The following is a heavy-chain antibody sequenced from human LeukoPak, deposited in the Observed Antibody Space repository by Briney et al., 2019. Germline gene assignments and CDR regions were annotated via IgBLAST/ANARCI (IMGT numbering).Heavy chain of an antibody. Sequence: SETLSLTCTVSGGSISTSNYYWGWIRQPPGKGLEWIVNIFYSGSTYYSPSLKSRVTISLDTSRNQFSLKLNSVTAADTAVYYCARSFSGYPWFGELTRARDYYYYMDVWGKGTTVTISS. V-gene: IGHV4-39*07. J-gene: IGHJ6*03. CDR1: GGSISTSNYY. D-gene: IGHD3-10*01. CDR2: IFYSGST. CDR3: ARSFSGYPWFGELTRARDYYYYMDV.